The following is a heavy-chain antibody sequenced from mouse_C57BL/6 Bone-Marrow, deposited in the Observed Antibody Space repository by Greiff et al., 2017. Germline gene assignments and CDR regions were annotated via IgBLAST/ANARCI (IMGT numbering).Heavy chain of an antibody. D-gene: IGHD2-10*02. CDR1: GFTFKNTY. Sequence: EVKLQESVAELVRPGASVKLSCTASGFTFKNTYMHWVKQRPEQGLEWIGRIDPANGNTKNAPKFQGKATITAYTSSNTAYLQLSSLTSEDSAIYYWASVCSYAMDYWGQGTSVTVTA. J-gene: IGHJ4*01. CDR3: ASVCSYAMDY. CDR2: IDPANGNT. V-gene: IGHV14-3*01.